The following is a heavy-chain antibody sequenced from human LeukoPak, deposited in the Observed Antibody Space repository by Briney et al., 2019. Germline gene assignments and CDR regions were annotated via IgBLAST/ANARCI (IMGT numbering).Heavy chain of an antibody. V-gene: IGHV3-7*04. CDR3: ARDIYGGHDY. Sequence: GGSLRLSCAASGFTFSNYWMSWVRQAPGKGLEWVANINQDGSEKSYVDSEEGRFTISRDNAKKSLYLHVNSLRAEDTAVYYCARDIYGGHDYWGQGTLLTVSS. J-gene: IGHJ4*02. D-gene: IGHD2-21*01. CDR1: GFTFSNYW. CDR2: INQDGSEK.